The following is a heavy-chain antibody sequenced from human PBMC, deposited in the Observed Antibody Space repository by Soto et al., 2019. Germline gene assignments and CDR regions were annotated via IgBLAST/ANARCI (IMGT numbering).Heavy chain of an antibody. D-gene: IGHD6-13*01. V-gene: IGHV4-31*03. CDR1: GGSISSGGYY. CDR3: ARDRGGIAAAGVYYYYVMDV. Sequence: PSETLSLTCTVSGGSISSGGYYWSWIRQHPGKGLEWIGYIYYSGSTYYNPSLKSRVTISVDTSKNQFSLKLSSVTAADTAVYYCARDRGGIAAAGVYYYYVMDVWGQRTTDTVSS. J-gene: IGHJ6*02. CDR2: IYYSGST.